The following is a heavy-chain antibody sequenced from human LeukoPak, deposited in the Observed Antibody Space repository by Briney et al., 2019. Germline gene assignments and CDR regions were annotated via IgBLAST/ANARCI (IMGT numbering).Heavy chain of an antibody. V-gene: IGHV1-18*01. J-gene: IGHJ4*02. CDR3: ARDPDYDFWSGCYSY. D-gene: IGHD3-3*01. CDR2: ISAYNGNT. CDR1: GYTFTSYG. Sequence: ASVKVSCKASGYTFTSYGISWVRQAPGQGLEWMGWISAYNGNTNYAQKLQGRVTMTTDTSTSTAYMELRSLRSDDTAVYYCARDPDYDFWSGCYSYWGQGTLVTVSS.